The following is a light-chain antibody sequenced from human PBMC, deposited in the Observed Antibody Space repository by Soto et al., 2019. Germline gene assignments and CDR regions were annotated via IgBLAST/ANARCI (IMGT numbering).Light chain of an antibody. CDR2: ENN. Sequence: QSVLTQPPSVSAAPGQKVTISCSGSSSNIGNNYVSWYQQLPGTAPKLLIYENNKRPSGIPVRFSGSKSGTSATLGITGLQTGDEAGYYCGTWDSSLSAFVFGTGTKVTVL. CDR1: SSNIGNNY. V-gene: IGLV1-51*02. J-gene: IGLJ1*01. CDR3: GTWDSSLSAFV.